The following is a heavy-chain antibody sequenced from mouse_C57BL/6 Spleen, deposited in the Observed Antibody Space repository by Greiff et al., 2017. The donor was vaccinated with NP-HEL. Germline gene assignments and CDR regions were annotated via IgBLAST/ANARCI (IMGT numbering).Heavy chain of an antibody. CDR2: IDPSDSET. D-gene: IGHD1-1*01. J-gene: IGHJ1*03. CDR3: AGSAPITSVVSTGYFDV. Sequence: QVQLQQPGAELVRPGSSVKLSCKASGYTFTSYWMHWVKQRPIQGLEWIGNIDPSDSETHYNQKFKDKATLTVDKSSSTAYMQLSSLTSEDSAVYYCAGSAPITSVVSTGYFDVWGTGTTVTVSS. CDR1: GYTFTSYW. V-gene: IGHV1-52*01.